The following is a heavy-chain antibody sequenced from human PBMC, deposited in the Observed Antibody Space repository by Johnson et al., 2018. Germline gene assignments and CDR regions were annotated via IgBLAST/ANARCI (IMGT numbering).Heavy chain of an antibody. CDR3: AKELYYYDSSDGGYVQH. V-gene: IGHV3-9*01. D-gene: IGHD3-22*01. CDR1: GFTFDDYA. Sequence: VQLVQSGGGLVQPGRSLRLSCAASGFTFDDYAMHWVRQAPGKGLEWVSGISWNSGSIGYADSVKGRFTISRDNAKNSLYLQMNSLRAEDTALYYCAKELYYYDSSDGGYVQHWGQGTLVTVSS. CDR2: ISWNSGSI. J-gene: IGHJ1*01.